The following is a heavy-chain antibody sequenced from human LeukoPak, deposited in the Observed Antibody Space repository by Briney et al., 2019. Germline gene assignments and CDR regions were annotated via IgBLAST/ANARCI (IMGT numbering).Heavy chain of an antibody. CDR2: INPNSGGT. CDR1: GYTFTGYY. J-gene: IGHJ4*02. Sequence: GASVKVSCKASGYTFTGYYMHWVRQAPGQGLEWMGWINPNSGGTNYAQKFQGRVTMTRDTSISTAYMELGRLRSDDTAVYYCATPESGYSSGWFDYWGQGTLVTVSS. D-gene: IGHD6-19*01. CDR3: ATPESGYSSGWFDY. V-gene: IGHV1-2*02.